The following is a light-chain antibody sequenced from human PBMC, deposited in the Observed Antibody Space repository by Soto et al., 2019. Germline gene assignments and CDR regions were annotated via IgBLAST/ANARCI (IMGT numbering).Light chain of an antibody. Sequence: EIVLTQSPGTLSLSPGERATLSCRASQSVSSSYLAWYQQKLGQAPRLLIYGASSRATGIPDRFSGSGSGTDFTLTISRLEPEDFAVYYWQQYGSSPQTFGQGTKVEIK. V-gene: IGKV3-20*01. CDR2: GAS. J-gene: IGKJ1*01. CDR1: QSVSSSY. CDR3: QQYGSSPQT.